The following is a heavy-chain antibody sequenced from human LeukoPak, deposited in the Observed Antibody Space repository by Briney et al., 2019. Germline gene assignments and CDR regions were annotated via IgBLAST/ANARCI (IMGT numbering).Heavy chain of an antibody. CDR3: ARGSKMLGYNWFDP. J-gene: IGHJ5*02. V-gene: IGHV4-34*01. Sequence: SETLSLTCAVYGGSFSGYYWNWIRQPPGKGLEWIGEINHGGSTNYIPPLTSRVTISVDTSKNRFSLKLSSVTAADTAVYYCARGSKMLGYNWFDPWGQGTLVTVSS. CDR1: GGSFSGYY. D-gene: IGHD1-26*01. CDR2: INHGGST.